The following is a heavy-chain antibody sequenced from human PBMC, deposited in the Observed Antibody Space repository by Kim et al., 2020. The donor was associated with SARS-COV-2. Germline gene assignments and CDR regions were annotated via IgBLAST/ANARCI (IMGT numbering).Heavy chain of an antibody. D-gene: IGHD2-21*01. V-gene: IGHV3-23*01. Sequence: GGSLRLSCVASGFTFNTYAMSWVRQAPGKGLEWVSAISGGGINKFYADSVKGRFTISRDNSKNTLYLQMNSLRAEDTAVYYCAKDQVMDDDDAPYDYW. CDR2: ISGGGINK. CDR1: GFTFNTYA. CDR3: AKDQVMDDDDAPYDY. J-gene: IGHJ4*01.